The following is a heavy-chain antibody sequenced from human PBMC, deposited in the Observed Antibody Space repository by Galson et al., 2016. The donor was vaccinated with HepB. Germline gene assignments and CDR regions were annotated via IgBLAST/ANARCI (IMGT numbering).Heavy chain of an antibody. Sequence: SLRLACAASGFSSYSFAMGWVRQAPGKGLEWVSGICDSGRNTWDADSVNGRFLISRDNAKHTRYLQMNRLRAEDTAVYYCAKVPLGEREVTFGAVRRKKGITFFDHWGQGTLVTVSS. J-gene: IGHJ4*02. CDR1: GFSSYSFA. CDR2: ICDSGRNT. V-gene: IGHV3-23*01. D-gene: IGHD3-16*01. CDR3: AKVPLGEREVTFGAVRRKKGITFFDH.